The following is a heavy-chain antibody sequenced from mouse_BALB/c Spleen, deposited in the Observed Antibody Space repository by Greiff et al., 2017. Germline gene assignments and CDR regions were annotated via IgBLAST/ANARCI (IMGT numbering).Heavy chain of an antibody. J-gene: IGHJ3*01. V-gene: IGHV2-9*02. D-gene: IGHD2-3*01. CDR1: GFSLTSYG. CDR2: IWAGGST. Sequence: VQLKESGPGLVAPSQSLSITCTVSGFSLTSYGVHWVRQPPGKGLEWLGVIWAGGSTNYNSALMSRLSISKDNSKSQVFLKMNSLQTDDTAMYYCARDGYYVWFAYWGQGTLVTVSA. CDR3: ARDGYYVWFAY.